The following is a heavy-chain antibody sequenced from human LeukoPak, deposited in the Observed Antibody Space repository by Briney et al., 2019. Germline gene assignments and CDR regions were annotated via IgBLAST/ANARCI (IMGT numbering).Heavy chain of an antibody. CDR1: GFTFSSDA. CDR3: AREEQQLGHKMVDY. D-gene: IGHD6-13*01. V-gene: IGHV3-23*01. Sequence: GGSLRLSCAASGFTFSSDAMSWVRQAPGKGLEWGSAISGSGGSTYYADSVKGRFTISRDNSKNTLYLQMNSLRAEDTAVYYCAREEQQLGHKMVDYWGQGTLVTVSS. J-gene: IGHJ4*02. CDR2: ISGSGGST.